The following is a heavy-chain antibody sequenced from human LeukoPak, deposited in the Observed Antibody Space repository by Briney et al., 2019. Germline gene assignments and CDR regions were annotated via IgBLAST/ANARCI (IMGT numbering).Heavy chain of an antibody. D-gene: IGHD6-13*01. CDR1: GGSISNYY. CDR2: IYYSGST. CDR3: ARGYSSSWYTVFDY. Sequence: PSETLSLTCTVSGGSISNYYWCWIWQPPGKGLEWIWYIYYSGSTNYNPSLKRRVSISVATSNNQFSLNLSSVTAADTAVYYCARGYSSSWYTVFDYWGQGTLVTVSS. V-gene: IGHV4-59*01. J-gene: IGHJ4*02.